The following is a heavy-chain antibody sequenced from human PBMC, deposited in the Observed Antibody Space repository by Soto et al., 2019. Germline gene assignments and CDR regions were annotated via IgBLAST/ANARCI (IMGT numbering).Heavy chain of an antibody. D-gene: IGHD1-7*01. Sequence: LILFCAGPEFGLCGTSIHWVGQASGKGLEWVGRIRRKANSYATAYAAAVKGRLIVSRDNSKRTSDLQMDSLKIEVTAMYYCIRENYVSYPGMDVWGKGTPVTVSP. V-gene: IGHV3-73*01. CDR1: EFGLCGTS. J-gene: IGHJ6*04. CDR2: IRRKANSYAT. CDR3: IRENYVSYPGMDV.